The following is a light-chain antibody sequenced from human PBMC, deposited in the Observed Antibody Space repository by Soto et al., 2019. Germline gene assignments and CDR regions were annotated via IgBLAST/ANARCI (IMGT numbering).Light chain of an antibody. CDR2: GAS. J-gene: IGKJ1*01. CDR3: QQYDSSPWT. Sequence: PGERATLSCRASQSVSSSYLAWYQQKPGKAPRLLIYGASSRATGIPDRFSGSGSGTDFTLTISRLEPEDFAVYYCQQYDSSPWTFGQGTKVDIK. V-gene: IGKV3-20*01. CDR1: QSVSSSY.